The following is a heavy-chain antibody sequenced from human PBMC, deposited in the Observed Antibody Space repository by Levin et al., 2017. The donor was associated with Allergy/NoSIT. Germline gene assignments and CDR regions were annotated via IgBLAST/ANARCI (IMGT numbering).Heavy chain of an antibody. CDR2: ITWNSGSM. J-gene: IGHJ3*02. CDR1: GFNFDGYA. CDR3: AKAGGNSDAFDI. D-gene: IGHD1-14*01. V-gene: IGHV3-9*01. Sequence: SLKISCAASGFNFDGYAMHWVRQAPGKGLEWVSGITWNSGSMNYADSVKGRFTVSRDNAKNSLYLQMNSLRAEDTALYYCAKAGGNSDAFDIWGQGTMVTVSS.